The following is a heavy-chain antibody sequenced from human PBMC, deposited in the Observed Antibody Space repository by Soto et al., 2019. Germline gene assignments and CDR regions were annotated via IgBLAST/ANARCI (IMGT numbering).Heavy chain of an antibody. CDR1: GLIFTNYI. V-gene: IGHV3-30-3*01. Sequence: QVQLVESGGGVVEPGTSLRLSCVPSGLIFTNYILHWVRQAPGKGLEWVALISYDGDIQSYTESVKGRFTISRDNSKNTMSLQMNSLRAEDTAVYFCASEDTNKVQNYFDLWGQGTLVTVSS. CDR2: ISYDGDIQ. D-gene: IGHD3-9*01. J-gene: IGHJ4*02. CDR3: ASEDTNKVQNYFDL.